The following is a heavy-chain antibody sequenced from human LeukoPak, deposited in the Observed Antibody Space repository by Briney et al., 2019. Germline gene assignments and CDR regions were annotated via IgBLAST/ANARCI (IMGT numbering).Heavy chain of an antibody. V-gene: IGHV3-23*01. J-gene: IGHJ4*02. CDR1: GFTFSTYA. CDR3: VRDVLRFLEWLSRGAFDY. Sequence: GGSLRLSCAASGFTFSTYAMSWVRQAPGKGLEWVSAISGSGGSTYYADSVKGRFTISRDNSKNTLYLQMSSLRAEDTAVYYCVRDVLRFLEWLSRGAFDYWGQGTLVTVSS. D-gene: IGHD3-3*01. CDR2: ISGSGGST.